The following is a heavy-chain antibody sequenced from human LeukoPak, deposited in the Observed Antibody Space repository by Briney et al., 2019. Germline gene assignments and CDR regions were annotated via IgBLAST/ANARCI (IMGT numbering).Heavy chain of an antibody. CDR3: ARARRLFGYYYYYMDV. Sequence: SETLSLTCAVYDGSFSSYYWSWIRQPPGKGLEWIGEINDSGRTNYNPSLKSRVTISVDTSKNQFSLNLRSVTAADTAVYYCARARRLFGYYYYYMDVWGKGTTVTISS. CDR1: DGSFSSYY. J-gene: IGHJ6*03. D-gene: IGHD3-22*01. V-gene: IGHV4-34*01. CDR2: INDSGRT.